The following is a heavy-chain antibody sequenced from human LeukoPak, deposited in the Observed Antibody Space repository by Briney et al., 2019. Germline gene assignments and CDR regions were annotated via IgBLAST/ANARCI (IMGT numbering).Heavy chain of an antibody. Sequence: GGSLRLSCAASGFTFSSYAMNWVRQAPGKGLEWVSSGHSDGTAYYADSVKGRFTIPRDNSKNTLSLQMNSLRAEDTAVYYCAKGSRIAARPTIWFDSWGQGTLVTVSS. CDR3: AKGSRIAARPTIWFDS. CDR1: GFTFSSYA. D-gene: IGHD6-6*01. CDR2: SGHSDGTA. J-gene: IGHJ5*01. V-gene: IGHV3-23*01.